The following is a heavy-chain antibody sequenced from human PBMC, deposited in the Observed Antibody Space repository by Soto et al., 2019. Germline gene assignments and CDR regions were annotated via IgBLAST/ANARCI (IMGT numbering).Heavy chain of an antibody. Sequence: QVQLRESGPGLVKPSETLSLTCFVSGDSLTVGGHYWTWIRQHPGKGLDWIGYIYHSGGTYYNPSRKSRVTISVDTSENRFSLRLTSVAAADTAVYYCARGKNGCDLWGQGKMVTVSS. CDR2: IYHSGGT. V-gene: IGHV4-31*03. J-gene: IGHJ3*01. CDR3: ARGKNGCDL. D-gene: IGHD2-8*01. CDR1: GDSLTVGGHY.